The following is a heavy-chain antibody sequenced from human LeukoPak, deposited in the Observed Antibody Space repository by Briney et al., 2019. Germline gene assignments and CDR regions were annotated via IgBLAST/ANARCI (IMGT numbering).Heavy chain of an antibody. Sequence: GASVKVSCKASGYTFTSYGISWVRQAPGRGLEWMGWISAYNGNTNYAQKLQGRVTMTTDTSTSTAYMELRSLRSDDTAVYYCARVGRTYYYGSGSDRIDTWGQGTMVTVSS. CDR3: ARVGRTYYYGSGSDRIDT. J-gene: IGHJ3*02. CDR1: GYTFTSYG. CDR2: ISAYNGNT. D-gene: IGHD3-10*01. V-gene: IGHV1-18*01.